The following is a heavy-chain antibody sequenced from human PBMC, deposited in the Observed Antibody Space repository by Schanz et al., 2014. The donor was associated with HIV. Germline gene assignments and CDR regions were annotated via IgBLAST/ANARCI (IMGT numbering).Heavy chain of an antibody. V-gene: IGHV4-34*01. CDR1: GGSFSGYF. D-gene: IGHD3-10*01. CDR3: ARGGILLLRGVSNWFDP. J-gene: IGHJ5*02. Sequence: QVQLHQSGAGLLKPSETLSLTCAVYGGSFSGYFWSWVRQSPGKGLEWIGEISHSGTTNYNPSLRGRVIMSVYTSKNKFSVNIKSMSAAGTAVYYCARGGILLLRGVSNWFDPWGQGTLVIVSS. CDR2: ISHSGTT.